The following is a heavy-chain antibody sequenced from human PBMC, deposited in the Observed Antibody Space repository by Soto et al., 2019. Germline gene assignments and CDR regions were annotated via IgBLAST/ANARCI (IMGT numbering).Heavy chain of an antibody. CDR3: AKDMSRGVLEATRFVY. CDR1: GFKFDDHA. J-gene: IGHJ4*02. V-gene: IGHV3-9*01. CDR2: ISWNSGNR. D-gene: IGHD1-26*01. Sequence: EVQLMESGGGLAQPGRSLRLSCAASGFKFDDHAMHWVRQAPGKGLEWVSGISWNSGNRVYADSVKGRFTISRDNAKNSLYLQMNGRRVEDTALYYWAKDMSRGVLEATRFVYGGQGPLVTV.